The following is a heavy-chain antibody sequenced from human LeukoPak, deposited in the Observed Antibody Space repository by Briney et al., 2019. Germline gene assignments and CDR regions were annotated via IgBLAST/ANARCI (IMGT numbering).Heavy chain of an antibody. CDR1: GFTFSSYA. V-gene: IGHV3-23*01. J-gene: IGHJ6*02. Sequence: GGSLRLSCAASGFTFSSYAMSWVRQAPGKGLEWVSSVFGSGGSTYYADSVKGRFTISRDNSKNTLYLQMNTLRAEDTAVYYCAKVSRGYCRGGTCYYFYSLDVWGQGTTVTVSS. CDR3: AKVSRGYCRGGTCYYFYSLDV. CDR2: VFGSGGST. D-gene: IGHD2-15*01.